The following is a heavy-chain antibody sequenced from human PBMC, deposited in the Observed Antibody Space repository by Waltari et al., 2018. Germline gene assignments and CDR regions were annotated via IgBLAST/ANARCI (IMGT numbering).Heavy chain of an antibody. J-gene: IGHJ4*02. CDR2: IRSRSSTI. CDR3: ARETMVRGVIISG. CDR1: GFTFSSYS. Sequence: EVQLVESGGGLVQPGGSLRLSCAASGFTFSSYSMNWVRQAPGKGLEWVSYIRSRSSTIYYADSVKGRFTISRDNAKNSLYLQMNSLRAEDTAVYYCARETMVRGVIISGWGQGTLVTVSS. V-gene: IGHV3-48*04. D-gene: IGHD3-10*01.